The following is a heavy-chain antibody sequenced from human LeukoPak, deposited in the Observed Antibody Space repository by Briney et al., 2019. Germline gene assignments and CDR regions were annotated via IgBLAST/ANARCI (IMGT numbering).Heavy chain of an antibody. CDR2: INHSGST. CDR1: GGSFSGYY. V-gene: IGHV4-34*01. J-gene: IGHJ4*02. Sequence: PSETLSLTCAVYGGSFSGYYWSWIRQPPGKGLEWMGEINHSGSTNYNPSLKSRVTISVDTSKNQFSLKLSPVTAADTAVYYCARGRTRGYCSSTSCYFNYWGQGTLVTVSS. D-gene: IGHD2-2*01. CDR3: ARGRTRGYCSSTSCYFNY.